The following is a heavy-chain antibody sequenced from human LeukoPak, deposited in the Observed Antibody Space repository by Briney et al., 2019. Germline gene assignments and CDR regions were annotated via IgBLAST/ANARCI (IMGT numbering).Heavy chain of an antibody. CDR2: ITSSSTI. V-gene: IGHV3-48*02. CDR3: ARRFNS. CDR1: GFTFSNYN. J-gene: IGHJ4*02. Sequence: GGSLRLSCAASGFTFSNYNMNWVRQAPGKGLEWVSHITSSSTIYYADSVKGRFTISRDNAKNSLYLQMNSLRDEDTAVYYCARRFNSWGQGTLVTVSS.